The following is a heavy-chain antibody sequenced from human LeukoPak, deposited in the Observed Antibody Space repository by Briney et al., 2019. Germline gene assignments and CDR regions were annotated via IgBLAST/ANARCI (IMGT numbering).Heavy chain of an antibody. CDR2: INHSGST. V-gene: IGHV4-34*01. D-gene: IGHD1-26*01. CDR1: GGSFSGYY. J-gene: IGHJ4*02. CDR3: ARVGARGWDAGPMYYFDY. Sequence: PSETLSLTCAVYGGSFSGYYWSWIRQPPGKGLEWIGEINHSGSTNYNPSLKSRVTISVDTSKNQFSLKLSSVTGADTAVYYCARVGARGWDAGPMYYFDYWGQGTLVTVSS.